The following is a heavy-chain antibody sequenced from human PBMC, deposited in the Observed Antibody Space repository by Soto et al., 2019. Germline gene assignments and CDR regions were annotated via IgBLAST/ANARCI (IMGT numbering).Heavy chain of an antibody. CDR3: ARAVGYDILTKEGYGMDV. J-gene: IGHJ6*02. D-gene: IGHD5-12*01. Sequence: QLQLQESGSGLVKPSQTLSLTCAVSGGSISSGGYSWSWIRQPPGKGLEWIGYIYHSGSTYYNPSLTSRVTISVDRSKNQFSLKLSSVTAADTAVYYCARAVGYDILTKEGYGMDVWGQGTTVTVSS. CDR2: IYHSGST. CDR1: GGSISSGGYS. V-gene: IGHV4-30-2*01.